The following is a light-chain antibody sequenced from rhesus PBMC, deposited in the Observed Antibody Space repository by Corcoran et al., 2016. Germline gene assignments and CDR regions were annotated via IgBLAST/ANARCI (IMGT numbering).Light chain of an antibody. CDR1: QGISSW. CDR2: KAS. Sequence: DIQMTQSPSSLSASVGDKVTITCLARQGISSWLAWYQQKPGKAPNLLIYKASSLQSGVPSRFSGSGSGTDCTLTSSSLQPEDFATYYCLQYSSSPYSFGQGTKVEIK. V-gene: IGKV1-22*01. J-gene: IGKJ2*01. CDR3: LQYSSSPYS.